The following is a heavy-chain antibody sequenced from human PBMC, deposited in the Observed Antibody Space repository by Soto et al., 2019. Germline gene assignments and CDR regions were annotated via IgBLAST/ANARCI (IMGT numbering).Heavy chain of an antibody. CDR2: IYPGDSDT. CDR3: ARFDVVVVAATHYNYYYLDV. J-gene: IGHJ6*03. D-gene: IGHD2-15*01. Sequence: PGESLKISCKGSGYSFTSYWIGWVRQMPGKGLEWMGIIYPGDSDTRYSPSFQGQVTISADKSISTAYLQWSSLKASDTAMYYCARFDVVVVAATHYNYYYLDVWGKGTTVTVSS. V-gene: IGHV5-51*01. CDR1: GYSFTSYW.